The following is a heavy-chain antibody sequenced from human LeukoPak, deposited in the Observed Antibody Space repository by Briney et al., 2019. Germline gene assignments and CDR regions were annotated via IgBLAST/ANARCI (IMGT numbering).Heavy chain of an antibody. J-gene: IGHJ4*02. CDR2: ISAYNGNT. D-gene: IGHD2-2*01. CDR1: DYTFTSYG. Sequence: GASVKVSCKASDYTFTSYGISWVRQAPGQGLEWMGWISAYNGNTNYAQKLQGRVTMTTDTSTSTAYMELRSLRSDDTAVYYCAREGYCSSTSCYAYWGQGTLVTVSS. CDR3: AREGYCSSTSCYAY. V-gene: IGHV1-18*01.